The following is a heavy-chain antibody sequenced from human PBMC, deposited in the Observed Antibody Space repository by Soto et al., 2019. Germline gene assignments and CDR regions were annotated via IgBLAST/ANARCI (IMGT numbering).Heavy chain of an antibody. CDR3: ARILWFGELFACYFDY. Sequence: PSETLSLTCTVSGGSISSGDYYWSWIRQPPGKGLEWIGYIYYSGNTYYNPSLKSRVTISVDTSKNQFSLKLSSVTAADTAVYYCARILWFGELFACYFDYWGQGTLVTVSS. CDR1: GGSISSGDYY. D-gene: IGHD3-10*01. J-gene: IGHJ4*02. V-gene: IGHV4-30-4*01. CDR2: IYYSGNT.